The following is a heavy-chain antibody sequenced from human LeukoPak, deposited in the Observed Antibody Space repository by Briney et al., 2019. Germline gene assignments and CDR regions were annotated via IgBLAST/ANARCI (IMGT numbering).Heavy chain of an antibody. J-gene: IGHJ3*02. CDR3: AREGGGRYYGSGSNDAFDI. Sequence: PSETLSLTCTVSGGSISNYHWSWIRQPPGKGLEWIGYVYYSGSTSYNPSLKSRLTISVDTSKNQFSLKLSSVTAADTAVYYCAREGGGRYYGSGSNDAFDIWGQGSMVTISS. V-gene: IGHV4-59*01. CDR2: VYYSGST. D-gene: IGHD3-10*01. CDR1: GGSISNYH.